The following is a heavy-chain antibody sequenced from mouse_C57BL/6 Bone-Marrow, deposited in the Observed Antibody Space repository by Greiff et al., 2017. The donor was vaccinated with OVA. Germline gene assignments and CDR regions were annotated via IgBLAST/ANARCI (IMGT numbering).Heavy chain of an antibody. V-gene: IGHV1-81*01. D-gene: IGHD2-4*01. J-gene: IGHJ3*01. CDR3: SRYPYDYAWFAY. CDR1: GYTFTGYG. Sequence: QVQLQQSGAELARPGASVKLSCKASGYTFTGYGISWVKQRPGQGLEWIGEIYPRSGSPYYNEKFKGKATLTADKSSSTTYMELCSLTSENSAVYFCSRYPYDYAWFAYWGQGTLVTVSA. CDR2: IYPRSGSP.